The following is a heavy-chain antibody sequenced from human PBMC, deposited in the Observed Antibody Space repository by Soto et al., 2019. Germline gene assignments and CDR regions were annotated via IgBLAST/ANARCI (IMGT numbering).Heavy chain of an antibody. Sequence: ASVKASWNASCYTFTSYGLSWVRQAPGQGLEWMGWISAYNGNTDYAQKLQGRVTMTTDTSTSTAYMELSSLRSDDTAVYYCERGEAAAFDIWGQGTMVTVPS. J-gene: IGHJ3*02. CDR2: ISAYNGNT. CDR3: ERGEAAAFDI. D-gene: IGHD6-13*01. CDR1: CYTFTSYG. V-gene: IGHV1-18*04.